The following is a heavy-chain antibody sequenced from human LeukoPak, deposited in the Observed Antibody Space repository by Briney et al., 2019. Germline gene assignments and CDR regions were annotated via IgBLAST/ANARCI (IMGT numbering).Heavy chain of an antibody. CDR2: ISSSTSYI. J-gene: IGHJ3*02. Sequence: GGSLRLSCAASGFTFSSYSMNWVRQAPGKGLEWVSSISSSTSYIYYGDSVKSRFTISRDNAKNSLYLQMNSLRVEDTAVYYCVRPPLDSSGHSFDIWGQGTMVTVSS. CDR1: GFTFSSYS. V-gene: IGHV3-21*01. D-gene: IGHD3-22*01. CDR3: VRPPLDSSGHSFDI.